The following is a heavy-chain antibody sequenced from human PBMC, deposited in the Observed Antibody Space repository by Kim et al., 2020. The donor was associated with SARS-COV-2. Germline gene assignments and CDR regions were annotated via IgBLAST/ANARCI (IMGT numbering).Heavy chain of an antibody. D-gene: IGHD7-27*01. J-gene: IGHJ4*02. V-gene: IGHV3-74*01. CDR3: VREFTGPVDD. Sequence: ADAVKGRFTISRNYAKNTLYLQMNSLRADDTAIYYCVREFTGPVDDWGQGILVTVSS.